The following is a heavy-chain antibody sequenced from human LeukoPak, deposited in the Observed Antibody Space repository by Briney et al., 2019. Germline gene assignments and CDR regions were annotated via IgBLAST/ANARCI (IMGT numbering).Heavy chain of an antibody. V-gene: IGHV3-21*01. Sequence: GGSLRLSCAASGFTFSSYEMNWVRQAPGKGLEWVSSISTSGSYIYYADSVKGRFTISRDNAKKSLYLQMNSLRAEDTAVYYCARDSEVVVGGSSWFDPWGQGTLVTVSS. CDR3: ARDSEVVVGGSSWFDP. CDR1: GFTFSSYE. D-gene: IGHD2-15*01. CDR2: ISTSGSYI. J-gene: IGHJ5*02.